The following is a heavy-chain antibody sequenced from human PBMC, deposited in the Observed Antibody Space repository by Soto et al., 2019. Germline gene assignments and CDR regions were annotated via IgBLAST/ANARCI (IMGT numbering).Heavy chain of an antibody. V-gene: IGHV4-34*01. CDR3: ARHFTGVCSGGPCPYYYDF. CDR2: INYSGST. CDR1: GGSFSGYY. J-gene: IGHJ4*02. Sequence: SETLSLTCAVYGGSFSGYYWSWIRQPPGKGLEWIGDINYSGSTNYNPSLKSRVSISVDTSRNQFSLRLDSMTAADTAIYFCARHFTGVCSGGPCPYYYDFWGQGIPVTGSS. D-gene: IGHD2-15*01.